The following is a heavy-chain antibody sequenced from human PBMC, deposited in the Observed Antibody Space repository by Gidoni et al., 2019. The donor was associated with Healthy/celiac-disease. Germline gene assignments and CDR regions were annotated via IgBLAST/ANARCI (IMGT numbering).Heavy chain of an antibody. Sequence: QVQLVQSGAEVKKPGASVKVSCEASGYPFTSYGSSGVRQAHVQGLEWMGWSSASNGNTNYAQKLQGRVTMTTDTSASTAYMELRSLRSDDTAVYYCARVREGYDYVWGSYRLYYFDYWGQGTLVTVSS. D-gene: IGHD3-16*02. J-gene: IGHJ4*02. CDR1: GYPFTSYG. CDR2: SSASNGNT. CDR3: ARVREGYDYVWGSYRLYYFDY. V-gene: IGHV1-18*01.